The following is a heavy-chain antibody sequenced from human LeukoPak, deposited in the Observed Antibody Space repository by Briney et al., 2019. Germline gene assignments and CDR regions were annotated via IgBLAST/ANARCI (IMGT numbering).Heavy chain of an antibody. Sequence: SETPSLTCTVSGGSVSSGSYYWSWIRQPPGKGLEWIGYIYYSGSTNYNPSLKSRVTISVDTSQNQFSLKLSSVTAADTAVYYCARVAYCSGGSCYPYYYYGMDVWGQGTTVTVSS. CDR3: ARVAYCSGGSCYPYYYYGMDV. D-gene: IGHD2-15*01. V-gene: IGHV4-61*01. CDR2: IYYSGST. J-gene: IGHJ6*02. CDR1: GGSVSSGSYY.